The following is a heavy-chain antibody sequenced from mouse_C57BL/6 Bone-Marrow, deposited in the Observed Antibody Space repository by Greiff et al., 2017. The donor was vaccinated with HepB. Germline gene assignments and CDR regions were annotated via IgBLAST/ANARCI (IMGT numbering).Heavy chain of an antibody. V-gene: IGHV1-58*01. Sequence: VQLKESGAELVRPGSSVKMSCKTSGYTFTSYGINWVKQRPGQGQEWIGYIYIGNGYTEYNEKFKGKATLTSDTSSSTAYMQLSSLTSEDSAIYFCARSTMITRDWFAYWGQGTLVTVSA. CDR2: IYIGNGYT. CDR3: ARSTMITRDWFAY. CDR1: GYTFTSYG. D-gene: IGHD2-4*01. J-gene: IGHJ3*01.